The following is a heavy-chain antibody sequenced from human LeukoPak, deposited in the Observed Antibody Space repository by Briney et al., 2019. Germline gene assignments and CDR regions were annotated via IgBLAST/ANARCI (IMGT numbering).Heavy chain of an antibody. CDR2: IDYRGST. J-gene: IGHJ3*02. CDR1: GGSISTYY. CDR3: ARSRSGYSYDHAAFEI. D-gene: IGHD5-18*01. V-gene: IGHV4-59*01. Sequence: PSETLSLTCTVSGGSISTYYWSWIRQPPGKGLEWIAYIDYRGSTTYNPSLRSRVTISVDTSRNQFSLKLSSVTAADTAVYYCARSRSGYSYDHAAFEIWGQGTTVTVSS.